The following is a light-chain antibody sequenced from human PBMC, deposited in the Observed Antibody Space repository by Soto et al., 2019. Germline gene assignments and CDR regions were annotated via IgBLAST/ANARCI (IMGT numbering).Light chain of an antibody. J-gene: IGLJ1*01. Sequence: QRVLNQAAYVTRAPGQWLPISCTGTTSDIGFYDYVSWYQQYPGKAPKLLIYGVTIRPSGISNRFSGSKSGSTASLTISGLRDEDEADYYCSSYSTSYFYFFGSGTKVTVL. CDR3: SSYSTSYFYF. V-gene: IGLV2-14*01. CDR1: TSDIGFYDY. CDR2: GVT.